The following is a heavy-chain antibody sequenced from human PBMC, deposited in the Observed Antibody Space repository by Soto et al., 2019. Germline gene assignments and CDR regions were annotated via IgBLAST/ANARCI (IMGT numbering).Heavy chain of an antibody. CDR2: MNPNSGNT. D-gene: IGHD3-3*01. V-gene: IGHV1-8*01. Sequence: XSVKVSCHACGYTLTRYGINWVRQATGQGLEGMGWMNPNSGNTGYAQKFQCRVTMTRNTSISTAYMELSSLRSEDTAVYYCARGSGDFWSGYLDYYYGMDVWGQGTTVTVSS. J-gene: IGHJ6*02. CDR1: GYTLTRYG. CDR3: ARGSGDFWSGYLDYYYGMDV.